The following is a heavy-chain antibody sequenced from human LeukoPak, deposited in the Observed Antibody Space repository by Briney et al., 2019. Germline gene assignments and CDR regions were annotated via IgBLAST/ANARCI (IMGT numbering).Heavy chain of an antibody. J-gene: IGHJ4*02. D-gene: IGHD3-22*01. Sequence: GGSLRLSCAASGFTFDDYDMSWVRQAPGKGLEWVSAISGSGGSTYYADSVKGRFTISRDNSKNTLYLQMNSLRAEDTAVYYCAKDQSPYYYDSSGSIDYWGQGTLVTVSS. CDR2: ISGSGGST. CDR1: GFTFDDYD. V-gene: IGHV3-23*01. CDR3: AKDQSPYYYDSSGSIDY.